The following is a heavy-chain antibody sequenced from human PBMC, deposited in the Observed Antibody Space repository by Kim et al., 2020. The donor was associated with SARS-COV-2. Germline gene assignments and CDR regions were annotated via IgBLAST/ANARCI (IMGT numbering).Heavy chain of an antibody. V-gene: IGHV4-31*02. Sequence: SLKTRGTISIDTSKTQFSLKLSSVTAADTAVYYCARVGTYYDILTGYFDYWGQGTLVTVSS. D-gene: IGHD3-9*01. CDR3: ARVGTYYDILTGYFDY. J-gene: IGHJ4*02.